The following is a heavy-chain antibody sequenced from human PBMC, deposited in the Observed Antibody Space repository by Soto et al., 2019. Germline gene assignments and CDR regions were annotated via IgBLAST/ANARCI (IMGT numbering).Heavy chain of an antibody. CDR2: IYYSGST. J-gene: IGHJ5*02. CDR1: GHTVRRGRYY. V-gene: IGHV4-61*01. Sequence: SETQSLTCTVSGHTVRRGRYYWNWIRQPPGKGLEWLGYIYYSGSTEYNPSFKSRVTMSVDTSKNQFSLRLSSVTAADTAIYYCARDGVDYESGWLDPWGQG. D-gene: IGHD4-17*01. CDR3: ARDGVDYESGWLDP.